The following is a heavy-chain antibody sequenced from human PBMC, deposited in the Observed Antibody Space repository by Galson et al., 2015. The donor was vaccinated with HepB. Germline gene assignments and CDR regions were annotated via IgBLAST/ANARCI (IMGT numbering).Heavy chain of an antibody. Sequence: SETLSLTCVVSGGSISRYYWTWIRQPPGKGLEYIGYIYHNGSTNYNPSLKSRLTMSIDTSKSQFYLKLSSVTTADTAIYYCARGRPISIFGVAPSFDYWGQGTVVTVSS. V-gene: IGHV4-59*01. D-gene: IGHD3-3*01. CDR3: ARGRPISIFGVAPSFDY. J-gene: IGHJ4*02. CDR2: IYHNGST. CDR1: GGSISRYY.